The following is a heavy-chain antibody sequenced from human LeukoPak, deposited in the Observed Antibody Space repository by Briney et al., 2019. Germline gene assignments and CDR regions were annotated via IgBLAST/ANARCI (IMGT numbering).Heavy chain of an antibody. V-gene: IGHV3-13*01. Sequence: GGSLRLSCAASGFTFSSYDMHWVRQVTGKGLEWVSAIGTAGDTYYPGSVKGRFTISRENAKNSLYLQMNSLRAEDTAAYYCARGKKTVTTDYGMDVWGQGTTVTVSS. CDR3: ARGKKTVTTDYGMDV. D-gene: IGHD4-17*01. J-gene: IGHJ6*02. CDR1: GFTFSSYD. CDR2: IGTAGDT.